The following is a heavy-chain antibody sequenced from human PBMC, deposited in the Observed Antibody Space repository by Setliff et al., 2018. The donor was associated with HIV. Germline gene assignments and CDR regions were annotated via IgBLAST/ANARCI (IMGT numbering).Heavy chain of an antibody. Sequence: SETLSLTCTVSGGSISGSNYYWAWIRQPPGKGLEWIGSSYYSGSTYYNPSLKSRVTISVDTSKNQFFLRLTSVSAADTGLYFCARHSPVTTEDYMDVWGKGTTVTVSS. CDR2: SYYSGST. CDR3: ARHSPVTTEDYMDV. D-gene: IGHD4-17*01. V-gene: IGHV4-39*01. J-gene: IGHJ6*03. CDR1: GGSISGSNYY.